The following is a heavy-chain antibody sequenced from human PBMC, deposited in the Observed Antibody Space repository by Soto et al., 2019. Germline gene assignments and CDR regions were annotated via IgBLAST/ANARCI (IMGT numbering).Heavy chain of an antibody. V-gene: IGHV4-39*01. CDR1: GGSISSSSYY. CDR3: ARHGGNWNYEEVNWFDP. Sequence: SETLSLTCIVSGGSISSSSYYWGWIRQPPGKGLEWVGSIYYSGSTYYNPSLKSRVTISVDTSKNQFSLKLSSVTAADTAVYYCARHGGNWNYEEVNWFDPWGRGTLVTVSS. J-gene: IGHJ5*02. D-gene: IGHD1-7*01. CDR2: IYYSGST.